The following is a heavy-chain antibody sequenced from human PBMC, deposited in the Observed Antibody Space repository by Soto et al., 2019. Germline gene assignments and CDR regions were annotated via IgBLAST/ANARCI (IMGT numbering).Heavy chain of an antibody. D-gene: IGHD5-12*01. Sequence: PSETLSLTCTVSGGSISSGGYYWSWILQHPGKGLEWIGYIYYSGSTYYNPSLKSRVTISVDTSKNQFSLKLSSVTAADTAVYYCARAGEVATINSWGIIDYWGQGTLVTVSS. V-gene: IGHV4-31*03. CDR1: GGSISSGGYY. CDR3: ARAGEVATINSWGIIDY. J-gene: IGHJ4*02. CDR2: IYYSGST.